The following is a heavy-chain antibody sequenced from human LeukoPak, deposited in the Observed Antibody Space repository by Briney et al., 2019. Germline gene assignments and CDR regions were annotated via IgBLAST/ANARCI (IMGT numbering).Heavy chain of an antibody. CDR3: AKADSSGYYNFDY. Sequence: GGSLRLSCAASGFTFSTYSMNWVRQAPGKGLEWVAFIRYDGSNKYYADSVKGRFTISRDNSKNTLYLQMNSLRAEDTAVYYCAKADSSGYYNFDYWGQGTLVTVSS. CDR1: GFTFSTYS. J-gene: IGHJ4*02. V-gene: IGHV3-30*02. CDR2: IRYDGSNK. D-gene: IGHD3-22*01.